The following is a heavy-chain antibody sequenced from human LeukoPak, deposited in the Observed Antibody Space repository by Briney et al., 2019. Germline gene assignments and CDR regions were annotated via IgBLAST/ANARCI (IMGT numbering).Heavy chain of an antibody. CDR1: GFTFNTYS. Sequence: GGSLRLSCAASGFTFNTYSMNWVRQAPGKGLEWVSSISGLSTYIYYPDSMKGRFTISRDNAKNSLFLQVSSLRAEDTAVYSCARSAGTGGPYYFDYWGQGSLVTVSS. D-gene: IGHD3/OR15-3a*01. CDR3: ARSAGTGGPYYFDY. V-gene: IGHV3-21*04. CDR2: ISGLSTYI. J-gene: IGHJ4*02.